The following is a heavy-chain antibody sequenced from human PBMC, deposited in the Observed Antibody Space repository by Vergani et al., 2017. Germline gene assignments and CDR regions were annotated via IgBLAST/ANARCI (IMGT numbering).Heavy chain of an antibody. Sequence: QVQLVQSGAEVKKPGASVKVSCKASGYTFTSYGISWVRQAPGQGLEWMGWISAYNGNTNYAQKLQGKVTMTTDTSTSTAYMELSRLRSDDTAVYYCASHIAAAGTGGAFDIWGQGTMVTVSS. CDR3: ASHIAAAGTGGAFDI. CDR2: ISAYNGNT. V-gene: IGHV1-18*04. CDR1: GYTFTSYG. D-gene: IGHD6-13*01. J-gene: IGHJ3*02.